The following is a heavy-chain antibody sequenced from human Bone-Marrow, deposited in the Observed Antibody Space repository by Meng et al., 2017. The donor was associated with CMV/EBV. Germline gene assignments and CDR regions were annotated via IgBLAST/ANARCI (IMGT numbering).Heavy chain of an antibody. J-gene: IGHJ4*02. Sequence: SVKVSCKASGGTFSSYAISWVRQAPGQGLEWMGGIIPIFGTANYAQKFQGRVTITTDESTSTAYMELSSLRSEDTAVYYCARPNCRTGTCFTDYFDSWGQGTLVTVSS. V-gene: IGHV1-69*05. CDR3: ARPNCRTGTCFTDYFDS. CDR2: IIPIFGTA. CDR1: GGTFSSYA. D-gene: IGHD1-7*01.